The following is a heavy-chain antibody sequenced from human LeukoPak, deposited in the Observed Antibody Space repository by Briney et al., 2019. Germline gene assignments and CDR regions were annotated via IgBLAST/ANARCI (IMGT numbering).Heavy chain of an antibody. D-gene: IGHD4-17*01. CDR2: VNRDGSET. CDR1: GFALSSHW. J-gene: IGHJ4*02. Sequence: PGGSLRLSCAASGFALSSHWMTWVRQVSGRGPEWVANVNRDGSETYYVDSVKGRFTISRDNAKNSLYLQMNSLRAEDTAVYYCAREADYGDYTDYWGQGTLVTVSS. V-gene: IGHV3-7*01. CDR3: AREADYGDYTDY.